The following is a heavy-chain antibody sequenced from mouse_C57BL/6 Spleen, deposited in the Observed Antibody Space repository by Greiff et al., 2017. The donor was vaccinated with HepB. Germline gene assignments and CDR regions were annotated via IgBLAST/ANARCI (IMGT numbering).Heavy chain of an antibody. V-gene: IGHV7-3*01. Sequence: EVQLQESGGGLVQPGGSLSLSCAASGFTFTDYYMSWVRQPPGKALEWLGFIRNKANGYTTEYSASVKGRFTISRDNSQSILYLQMNALRAEDNATYYCARYWGQLRLPHYYAMDYWGQGTSVTVSS. J-gene: IGHJ4*01. D-gene: IGHD3-2*02. CDR2: IRNKANGYTT. CDR1: GFTFTDYY. CDR3: ARYWGQLRLPHYYAMDY.